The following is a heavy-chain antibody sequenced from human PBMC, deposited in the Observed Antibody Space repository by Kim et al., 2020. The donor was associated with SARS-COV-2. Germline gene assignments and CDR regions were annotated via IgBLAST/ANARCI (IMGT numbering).Heavy chain of an antibody. V-gene: IGHV3-30*01. CDR3: ARDPVPPYSSGWYYFDY. Sequence: SVKGRFTISRDSSKTTLYLQMNSLRPEDTAVYYCARDPVPPYSSGWYYFDYWGQGTLVTVSS. J-gene: IGHJ4*02. D-gene: IGHD6-19*01.